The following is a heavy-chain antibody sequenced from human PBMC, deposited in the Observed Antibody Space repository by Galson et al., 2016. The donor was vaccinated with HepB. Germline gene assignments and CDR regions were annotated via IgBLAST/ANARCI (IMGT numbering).Heavy chain of an antibody. CDR2: IKYDDSQK. CDR3: ARRGCTAGNCYFFP. J-gene: IGHJ5*02. V-gene: IGHV3-7*01. CDR1: GFTFSSSW. Sequence: SLRLSCAASGFTFSSSWMTWVRQAPGKGLEWVANIKYDDSQKYYVDSVKGRFTISRDNAKNSMFLQMNSLRAEDTAVYYCARRGCTAGNCYFFPWGQGTLVTVSS. D-gene: IGHD2-15*01.